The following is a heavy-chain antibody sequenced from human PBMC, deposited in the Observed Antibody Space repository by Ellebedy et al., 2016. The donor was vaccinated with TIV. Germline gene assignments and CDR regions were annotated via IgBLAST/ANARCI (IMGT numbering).Heavy chain of an antibody. CDR3: AGGLGIVAT. D-gene: IGHD2-15*01. V-gene: IGHV1-58*01. CDR2: IVVASGNT. CDR1: GTSA. J-gene: IGHJ4*02. Sequence: ASVKVSXXASGTSALQWVRQARGQRLEWIGWIVVASGNTNYAQKFQERVTITRDMSTSTAYMELNSLRSDDTAVYYCAGGLGIVATWGQGTLVTVSS.